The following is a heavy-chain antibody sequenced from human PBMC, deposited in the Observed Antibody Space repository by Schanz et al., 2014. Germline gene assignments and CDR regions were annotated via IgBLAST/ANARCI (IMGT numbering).Heavy chain of an antibody. J-gene: IGHJ4*02. CDR2: INPSGGST. D-gene: IGHD6-13*01. CDR3: ARDGEAAAGCDY. CDR1: GYTFTTYY. V-gene: IGHV1-46*03. Sequence: QVQLVQSGAEAKKPGASVKVSCKASGYTFTTYYIHWVRQAPGQGLEWMGIINPSGGSTSYAQKFQGRVTMTRDTSTSTVYMELSSLRSEDTAVYYCARDGEAAAGCDYWGQGTLVTVSS.